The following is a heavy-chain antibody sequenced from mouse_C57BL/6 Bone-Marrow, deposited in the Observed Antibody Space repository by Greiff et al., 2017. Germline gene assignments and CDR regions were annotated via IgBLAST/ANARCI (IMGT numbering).Heavy chain of an antibody. D-gene: IGHD2-3*01. CDR1: GYTFTSYW. V-gene: IGHV1-69*01. Sequence: VQLQQPGAELVMPGASVQLSCKASGYTFTSYWMHWVKQRPGQGLEWIGEIDPSDSYTNYNQKFKGKSTLTVDKSSSTAYMQLSSLTSEDSAVYYCARDDYYPPWFAYWGQGDLVTVSA. CDR3: ARDDYYPPWFAY. J-gene: IGHJ3*01. CDR2: IDPSDSYT.